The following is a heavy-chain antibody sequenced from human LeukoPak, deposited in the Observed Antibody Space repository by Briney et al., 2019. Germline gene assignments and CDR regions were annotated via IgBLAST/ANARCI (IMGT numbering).Heavy chain of an antibody. V-gene: IGHV3-30*04. CDR3: ARNGSYYDSSGHIDY. CDR1: GFTFSSYA. J-gene: IGHJ4*02. D-gene: IGHD3-22*01. Sequence: PGGSLRLACAASGFTFSSYAMHWVRQAPGKGLEWVAGISYARSNKYYADSVKGPFTVYRDNSKNTLYLQMNTLRAEDTAVYYCARNGSYYDSSGHIDYWGQGTLVTVSS. CDR2: ISYARSNK.